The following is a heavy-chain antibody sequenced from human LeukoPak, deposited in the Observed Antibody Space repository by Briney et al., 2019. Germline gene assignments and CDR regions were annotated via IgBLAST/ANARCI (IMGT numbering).Heavy chain of an antibody. V-gene: IGHV3-74*01. J-gene: IGHJ6*03. CDR1: GFTFSSYA. CDR2: INTDGSST. Sequence: HAGGSLRLSCAASGFTFSSYAMSWVRQAPGKGLVWVSRINTDGSSTSYADSVKGRFTISRDNAKNTVYLQMNSLRAEDMAVYYCAVATDFSVYCYYMDVWGKGTTVTVSS. D-gene: IGHD3-3*01. CDR3: AVATDFSVYCYYMDV.